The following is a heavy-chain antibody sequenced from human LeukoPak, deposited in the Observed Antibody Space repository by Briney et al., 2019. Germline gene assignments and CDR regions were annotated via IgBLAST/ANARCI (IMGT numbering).Heavy chain of an antibody. D-gene: IGHD3-10*01. Sequence: GGSLRLSCAASGFTLSSYEMNWFRQAPGKGLEWVSYISSSGSTIYYADSVKGRFTISRDNAKNSLYLQMNSLRIEDMAVYYCARDLVVRGRWSWFDPRGQGTLVTVSS. V-gene: IGHV3-48*03. J-gene: IGHJ5*02. CDR2: ISSSGSTI. CDR3: ARDLVVRGRWSWFDP. CDR1: GFTLSSYE.